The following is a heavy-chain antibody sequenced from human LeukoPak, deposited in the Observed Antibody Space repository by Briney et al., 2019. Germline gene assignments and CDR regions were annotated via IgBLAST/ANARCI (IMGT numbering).Heavy chain of an antibody. CDR1: GGSISSYY. J-gene: IGHJ6*03. D-gene: IGHD2-15*01. V-gene: IGHV4-59*12. CDR3: ASFYCSGGSCYQYFSYYYMDV. Sequence: SETLSLTCTVSGGSISSYYWSWIRQPPGKGLKWIGYIYYSGSTSYSPSLRSRVTISVDTSKNQFSLKLSSVTAADTAVYYCASFYCSGGSCYQYFSYYYMDVWGKGTTVTISS. CDR2: IYYSGST.